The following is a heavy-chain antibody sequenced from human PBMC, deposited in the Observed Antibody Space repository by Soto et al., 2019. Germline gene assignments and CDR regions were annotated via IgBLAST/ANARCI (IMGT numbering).Heavy chain of an antibody. Sequence: PGWSLRLSCASSVFTFINYAMTWVRQAPGKGLEWVSAISDSGGNTYYADSVKGRFTISRDNSKNTLYLQMNGLRAEDTAVYYCAKGRAYYYSYYGMDVWGQGTTVTAP. CDR3: AKGRAYYYSYYGMDV. J-gene: IGHJ6*02. CDR2: ISDSGGNT. V-gene: IGHV3-23*01. CDR1: VFTFINYA.